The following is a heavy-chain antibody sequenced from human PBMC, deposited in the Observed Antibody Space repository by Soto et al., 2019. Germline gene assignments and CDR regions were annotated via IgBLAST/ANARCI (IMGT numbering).Heavy chain of an antibody. D-gene: IGHD2-2*01. J-gene: IGHJ6*03. CDR3: TTGIVHCSSTSCYAHNYYYYMDV. Sequence: GGSLRLSCAASGFTFSNAWMSWVRQAPGKGLEWVGRIKSKTDGGTTDYAAPVKGRFTISKDDSKNTLYLQMNSLKTEDTAVYYCTTGIVHCSSTSCYAHNYYYYMDVWGKGTTVTVSS. V-gene: IGHV3-15*01. CDR2: IKSKTDGGTT. CDR1: GFTFSNAW.